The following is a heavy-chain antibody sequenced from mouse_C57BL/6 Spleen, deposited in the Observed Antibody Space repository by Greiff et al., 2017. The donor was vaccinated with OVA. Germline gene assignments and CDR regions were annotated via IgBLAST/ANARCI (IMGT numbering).Heavy chain of an antibody. CDR3: ARSDSSYDWYVDV. CDR1: GYTFTDYN. Sequence: VQLQQSGPELVKPGASVKIPCKASGYTFTDYNMDWVKQSHGKSLEWIGDINPNNGGTIYNQKFKGKATLTVDKSSSTAYMELRSLTSEDTAVYYCARSDSSYDWYVDVWGTGTTVTVSS. J-gene: IGHJ1*03. D-gene: IGHD1-1*01. V-gene: IGHV1-18*01. CDR2: INPNNGGT.